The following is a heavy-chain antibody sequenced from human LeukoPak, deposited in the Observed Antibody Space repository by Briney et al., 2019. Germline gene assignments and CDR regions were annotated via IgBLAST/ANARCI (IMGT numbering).Heavy chain of an antibody. CDR2: ISGSGGCT. Sequence: GGSLRLSWAASGFPFSSYAMSWVRQAPGKGLEWVSAISGSGGCTYYADSVKGRFTISRDNSKNTLYLQMNSLRAEDTAVYYSAKYPPPWLVNDRLDYWGQGTLVTVSS. CDR3: AKYPPPWLVNDRLDY. J-gene: IGHJ4*02. CDR1: GFPFSSYA. D-gene: IGHD6-19*01. V-gene: IGHV3-23*01.